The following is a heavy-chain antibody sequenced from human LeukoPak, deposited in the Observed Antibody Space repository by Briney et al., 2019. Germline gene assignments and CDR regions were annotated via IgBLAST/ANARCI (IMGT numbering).Heavy chain of an antibody. CDR3: ARDSQDGLRYYYYYMDV. V-gene: IGHV1-2*02. J-gene: IGHJ6*03. D-gene: IGHD3-10*01. CDR1: GYTFTGYY. Sequence: ASVKVSCKASGYTFTGYYMHWVRQAPGQGLEWMGWINPNSGGTNYAQKFQGRVTMTRDTSISAAYMELSRLRSDDTAVYYCARDSQDGLRYYYYYMDVWGKGTTVTVSS. CDR2: INPNSGGT.